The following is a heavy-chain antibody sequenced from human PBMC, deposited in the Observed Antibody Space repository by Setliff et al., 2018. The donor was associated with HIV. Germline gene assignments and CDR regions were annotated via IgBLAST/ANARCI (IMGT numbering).Heavy chain of an antibody. CDR3: ARGRGGMVADY. Sequence: GGSLRLSCAASGFTFSSYAMSWVRQAPGKGLEWVSVISGSGGTTYYADSVKGRFTISRDNSKNTLYLQMNSLKAEDTSVYYCARGRGGMVADYWGQGTLVTVSS. J-gene: IGHJ4*02. D-gene: IGHD1-26*01. CDR1: GFTFSSYA. CDR2: ISGSGGTT. V-gene: IGHV3-23*01.